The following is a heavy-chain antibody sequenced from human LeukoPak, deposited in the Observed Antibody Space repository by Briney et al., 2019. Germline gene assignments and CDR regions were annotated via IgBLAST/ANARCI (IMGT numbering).Heavy chain of an antibody. CDR1: GYTFTSYG. CDR3: AAQFGDYAPFDY. CDR2: ISAYNGNT. Sequence: GASVKVSCKASGYTFTSYGIAWVRQAPGQGLEWMEWISAYNGNTNFAQNLQGRVTMTTDTSTSTAYMELRSLRSDDTAVYYCAAQFGDYAPFDYWGQGTLVTVSS. J-gene: IGHJ4*02. D-gene: IGHD4-17*01. V-gene: IGHV1-18*01.